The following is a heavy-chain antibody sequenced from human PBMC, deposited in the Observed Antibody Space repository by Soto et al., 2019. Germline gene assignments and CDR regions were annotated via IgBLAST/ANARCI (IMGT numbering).Heavy chain of an antibody. Sequence: QLQLQESGPGLVKPSETLSLTCTVSGGSISSSSYYWGWIRQPPGKGLEWIGSIYYSGSTYYNPSLKSRGTISVDTSKNQFSLKLSSVTAADTAVYYCATYSSSWYVVYWGQGTLVTVSS. V-gene: IGHV4-39*01. CDR2: IYYSGST. D-gene: IGHD6-13*01. CDR3: ATYSSSWYVVY. CDR1: GGSISSSSYY. J-gene: IGHJ4*02.